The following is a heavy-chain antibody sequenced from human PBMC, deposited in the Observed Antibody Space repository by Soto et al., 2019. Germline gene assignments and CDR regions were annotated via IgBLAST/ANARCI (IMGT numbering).Heavy chain of an antibody. CDR2: INHSGST. Sequence: SETLSLTCAVYGGSFSGYYWSWIRQPPGKGLEWIGEINHSGSTNYNPSLKSRVTISVDTSKNQFSLKLSSVTAADTAVYYCARSWEVYYYYYMDVWGKGTTVTVSS. J-gene: IGHJ6*03. D-gene: IGHD1-26*01. V-gene: IGHV4-34*01. CDR3: ARSWEVYYYYYMDV. CDR1: GGSFSGYY.